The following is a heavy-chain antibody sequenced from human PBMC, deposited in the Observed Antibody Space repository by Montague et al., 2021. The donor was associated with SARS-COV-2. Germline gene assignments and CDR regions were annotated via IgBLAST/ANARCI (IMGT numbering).Heavy chain of an antibody. Sequence: SETLSLTCTVSGGSISSSTYYWGWIRQPPGKRLEWIGSIHYSGSPYYNPSLKSRVTISVDTSKNQFSLILTSVTAADTAVYYCARHPVGPTRWFFSYFHYWGQGTLVTVSS. J-gene: IGHJ4*02. CDR3: ARHPVGPTRWFFSYFHY. V-gene: IGHV4-39*01. CDR1: GGSISSSTYY. D-gene: IGHD1-26*01. CDR2: IHYSGSP.